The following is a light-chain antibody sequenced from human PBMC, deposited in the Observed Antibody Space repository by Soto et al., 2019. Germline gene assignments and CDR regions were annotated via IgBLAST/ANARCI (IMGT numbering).Light chain of an antibody. V-gene: IGKV3-15*01. Sequence: EVVMTQSPATLSVSPGERATLSCRASQGVNRNLAWYHHKPGQAPRLLIYGVFTRATGIPGRFSGGWSGTEFTLTVNGLQSEDFGVYYCHQYGSSPPYSFGQGAKVDIK. CDR3: HQYGSSPPYS. CDR2: GVF. J-gene: IGKJ2*03. CDR1: QGVNRN.